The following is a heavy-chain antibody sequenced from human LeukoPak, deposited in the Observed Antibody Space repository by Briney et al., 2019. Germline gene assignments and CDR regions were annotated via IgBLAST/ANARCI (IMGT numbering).Heavy chain of an antibody. V-gene: IGHV1-2*02. J-gene: IGHJ4*02. CDR2: INPNSGGT. Sequence: ASVKVSCKASGYAFTGYYMHWVRQAPGQGLEWVGWINPNSGGTNYAQKFQGRVTMTRDTSISTAYMELSRLRSDDTAVYYCARDYYYDSSGYAPFDYWGQGTLVTVSS. CDR3: ARDYYYDSSGYAPFDY. D-gene: IGHD3-22*01. CDR1: GYAFTGYY.